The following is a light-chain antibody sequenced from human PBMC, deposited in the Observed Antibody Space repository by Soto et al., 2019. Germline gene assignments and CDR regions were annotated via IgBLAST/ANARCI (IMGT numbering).Light chain of an antibody. Sequence: DIQMTQSPSNLSASVGDRVNITCRASQSISSWLAWYQQKPGKAPKLLIYKTSNLESGVPSRFSGSGSGTEFSLTISSLQPDDFATYYCQQYKSFSLTFGGGTRVEVK. CDR3: QQYKSFSLT. CDR1: QSISSW. CDR2: KTS. V-gene: IGKV1-5*03. J-gene: IGKJ4*01.